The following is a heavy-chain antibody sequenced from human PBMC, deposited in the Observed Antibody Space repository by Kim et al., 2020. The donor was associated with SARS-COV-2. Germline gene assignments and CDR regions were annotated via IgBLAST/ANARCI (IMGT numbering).Heavy chain of an antibody. CDR3: ARVSPAATDAFDI. J-gene: IGHJ3*02. D-gene: IGHD2-2*01. Sequence: SAHKLQGRVTMARDASISAAYMELSRLRSDDTAVYYCARVSPAATDAFDIWGQGTMVTVSS. V-gene: IGHV1-2*07.